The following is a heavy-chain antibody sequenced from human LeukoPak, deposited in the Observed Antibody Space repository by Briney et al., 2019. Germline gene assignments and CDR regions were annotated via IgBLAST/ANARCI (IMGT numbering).Heavy chain of an antibody. J-gene: IGHJ6*02. Sequence: ASVKVSCKASGYTFTSYGISLVRQAPGQGLEWMGWISAYNGNTNYAQKLQGRVTMTTDTSTSTAYMELRSLRSDDTAVYYCARDGTKYQLLRVQGPYYYGMDVWGQGTTVTVSS. D-gene: IGHD2-2*01. V-gene: IGHV1-18*01. CDR2: ISAYNGNT. CDR3: ARDGTKYQLLRVQGPYYYGMDV. CDR1: GYTFTSYG.